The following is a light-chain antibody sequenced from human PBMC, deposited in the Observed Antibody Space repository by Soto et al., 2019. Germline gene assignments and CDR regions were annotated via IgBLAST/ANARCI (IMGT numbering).Light chain of an antibody. Sequence: DIQMTQSPSSLSASVGDRVTITCRASQSISSYLNWYQQKPGKAPKLLIYAASSLQSGVPSRFSGSGSGTDFTLTISSLQPEDFETYYCQQSYSPRTFGQGTKVEIK. CDR3: QQSYSPRT. V-gene: IGKV1-39*01. J-gene: IGKJ1*01. CDR2: AAS. CDR1: QSISSY.